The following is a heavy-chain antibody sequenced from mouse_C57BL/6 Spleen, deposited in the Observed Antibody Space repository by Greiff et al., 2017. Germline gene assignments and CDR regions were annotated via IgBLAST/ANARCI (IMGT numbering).Heavy chain of an antibody. CDR2: IYPRSGNT. Sequence: VKLQESGAELARPGASVKLSCKASGYTFTSYGISWVKQRTGQGLEWIGEIYPRSGNTYYNEKFKGKATLTADKSSSTAYMELRSLTSEDSAVYFCARLVADYFDYWGQGTTLTVSS. J-gene: IGHJ2*01. CDR3: ARLVADYFDY. CDR1: GYTFTSYG. D-gene: IGHD1-1*01. V-gene: IGHV1-81*01.